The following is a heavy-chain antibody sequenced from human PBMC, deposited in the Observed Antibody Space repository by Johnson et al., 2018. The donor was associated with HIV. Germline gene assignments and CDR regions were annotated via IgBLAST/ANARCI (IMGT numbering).Heavy chain of an antibody. CDR1: GFTFSSYG. D-gene: IGHD2-2*01. V-gene: IGHV3-30*02. CDR3: AKGLVAAALRWGGAFDI. Sequence: QEKLVESGGGVVQPGGSLRLSCAASGFTFSSYGMHWVRQAPGKGLEWVAFIRYDGSNKYYADSVKGRFPISRDNSNNTLYLQMNSLRAEDTAVYYCAKGLVAAALRWGGAFDIWGQGTMVTVSS. J-gene: IGHJ3*02. CDR2: IRYDGSNK.